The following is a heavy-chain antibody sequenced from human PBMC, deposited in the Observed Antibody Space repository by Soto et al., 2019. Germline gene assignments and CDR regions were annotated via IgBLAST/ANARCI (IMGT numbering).Heavy chain of an antibody. D-gene: IGHD6-6*01. CDR3: AKTSPYSSSYYYDY. V-gene: IGHV3-30*18. CDR2: ISFDGSNK. Sequence: GGSLRLSCAASGFTFSTYGIHWVRQAPGKGPEWVALISFDGSNKYYADSVRGRFTISRDNSENTLYLQMNSLRAEDTAVYYCAKTSPYSSSYYYDYWGQGTLVTVSS. J-gene: IGHJ4*02. CDR1: GFTFSTYG.